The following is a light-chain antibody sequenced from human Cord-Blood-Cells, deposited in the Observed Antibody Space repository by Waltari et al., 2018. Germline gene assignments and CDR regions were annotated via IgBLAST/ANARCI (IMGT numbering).Light chain of an antibody. V-gene: IGLV2-14*01. CDR1: SSDVGGYNS. CDR3: SSYTSSSTYG. J-gene: IGLJ1*01. Sequence: QSALTQPASVSRSPGQSITISCTGTSSDVGGYNSVSWYQQHPGTAPKLRIYGVSKRPSGVSNRFAGSESGNTASVTSSGLQAEDEADYYCSSYTSSSTYGFGTGTKVTVL. CDR2: GVS.